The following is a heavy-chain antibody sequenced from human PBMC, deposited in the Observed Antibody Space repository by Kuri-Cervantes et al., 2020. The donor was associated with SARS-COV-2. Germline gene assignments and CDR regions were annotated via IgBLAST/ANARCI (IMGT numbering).Heavy chain of an antibody. CDR1: GFTFSSYA. CDR2: ISVSGGDT. V-gene: IGHV3-23*01. CDR3: AKVNGILGSAWYGRAHFDY. J-gene: IGHJ4*02. Sequence: GGSLRLSCAASGFTFSSYAMAWVRQAPGKGLEWVSDISVSGGDTHYADSVRGRFTISRDNSKNTLYLQVNSLRAEDTAVYFCAKVNGILGSAWYGRAHFDYWGQGTLVTDSS. D-gene: IGHD6-19*01.